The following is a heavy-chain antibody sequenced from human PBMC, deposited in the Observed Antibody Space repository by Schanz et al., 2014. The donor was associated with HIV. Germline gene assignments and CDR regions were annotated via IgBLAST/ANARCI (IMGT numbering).Heavy chain of an antibody. CDR2: INHRGIT. D-gene: IGHD3-16*01. J-gene: IGHJ6*02. CDR3: VREGEDSVAARWYNGMDV. V-gene: IGHV4-34*01. CDR1: GGSFSAYY. Sequence: QVQLHQWGAGLLKPSETLSLTCAVYGGSFSAYYWSWIRQPPGKGLEWIGEINHRGITNYNPSLESRVTISMDTSKNQSSLRLSSVTAADAAVYYCVREGEDSVAARWYNGMDVWGQGTTVTVSS.